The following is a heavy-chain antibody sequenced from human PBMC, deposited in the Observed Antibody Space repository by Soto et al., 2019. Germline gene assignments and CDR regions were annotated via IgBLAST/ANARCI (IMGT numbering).Heavy chain of an antibody. V-gene: IGHV4-31*03. CDR2: IFHSGAT. CDR3: ARDFSYGDFYYYGMDV. J-gene: IGHJ6*02. Sequence: PSETLSLTCNVSGGSMRSDGNYWTWIRQHPGKGLEWLGNIFHSGATYYNPSLRSRLTISVDTSKSLFSLKLNSVTAADTAVYYCARDFSYGDFYYYGMDVWGQGTTVTVSS. CDR1: GGSMRSDGNY. D-gene: IGHD4-17*01.